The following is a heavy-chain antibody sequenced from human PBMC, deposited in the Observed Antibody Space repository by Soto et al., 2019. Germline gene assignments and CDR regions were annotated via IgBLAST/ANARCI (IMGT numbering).Heavy chain of an antibody. V-gene: IGHV3-23*01. CDR3: AKVREIYFRYGMDV. J-gene: IGHJ6*02. CDR2: ISGGGGST. Sequence: GGSLRLSCAASGFTFSSYAMSWVRQAPGKGLEWVPAISGGGGSTYYADSVKGRFTISRDNSKNTLYLQMNSLRAEDTAVYYCAKVREIYFRYGMDVWGQGTTVTVYS. D-gene: IGHD3-9*01. CDR1: GFTFSSYA.